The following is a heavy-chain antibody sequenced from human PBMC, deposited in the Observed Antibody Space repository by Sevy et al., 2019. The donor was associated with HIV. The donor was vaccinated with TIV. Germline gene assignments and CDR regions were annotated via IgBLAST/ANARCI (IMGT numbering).Heavy chain of an antibody. D-gene: IGHD6-13*01. Sequence: SESLSLTCTVSGGSISSSSYYCGWIRQPPGKGLEWIGSIYYSGSTYYNPSLKSRVTISVDTSKNQFSLKLSSVTAADTAVYYCARSIASASTDYGMDVWGQGTLVPVSS. V-gene: IGHV4-39*01. CDR1: GGSISSSSYY. J-gene: IGHJ6*02. CDR2: IYYSGST. CDR3: ARSIASASTDYGMDV.